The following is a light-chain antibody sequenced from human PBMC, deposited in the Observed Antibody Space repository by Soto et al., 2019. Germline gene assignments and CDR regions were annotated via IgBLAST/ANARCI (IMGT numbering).Light chain of an antibody. CDR1: QSVTGSF. CDR3: QQYGGSVWT. CDR2: GAS. Sequence: LVLTQSPGTLSLSPGETATLSCRAGQSVTGSFLAWYQQKPGQAPRLLIYGASTRATGISDRFSGSGSGTDFTLTISSLEPEDFAVYYCQQYGGSVWTFGQGTKVEI. J-gene: IGKJ1*01. V-gene: IGKV3-20*01.